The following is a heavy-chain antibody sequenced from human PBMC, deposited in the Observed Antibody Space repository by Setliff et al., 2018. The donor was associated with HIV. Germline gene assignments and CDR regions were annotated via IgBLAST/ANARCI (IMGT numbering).Heavy chain of an antibody. J-gene: IGHJ4*02. CDR3: VNRAWLES. Sequence: GGSLRLSCAASGFTFDDYAMHWGRQAPGKGLEWVSGINWNSGYSADSVKGRFTISRDNSKNMLYLQMNNLTTEDTAVYYCVNRAWLESWGQGTLVTVSS. V-gene: IGHV3-23*01. CDR1: GFTFDDYA. CDR2: INWNSG.